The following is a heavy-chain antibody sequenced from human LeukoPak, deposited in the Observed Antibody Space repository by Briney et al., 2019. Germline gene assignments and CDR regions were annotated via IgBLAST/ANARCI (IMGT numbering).Heavy chain of an antibody. J-gene: IGHJ3*02. CDR2: IIPIFGTA. Sequence: SVKVSCKASGGTFSSYAISWVRQAPGQGLEWMGGIIPIFGTANYAQKFQGRVTITADKSTSTAYMELSSLRSEDTAVYYCARLERGYSGYDNAFDIWGQGTMVTVSS. CDR1: GGTFSSYA. D-gene: IGHD5-12*01. V-gene: IGHV1-69*06. CDR3: ARLERGYSGYDNAFDI.